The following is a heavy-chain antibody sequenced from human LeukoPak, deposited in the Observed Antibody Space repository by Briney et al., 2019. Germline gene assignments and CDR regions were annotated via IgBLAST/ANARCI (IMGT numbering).Heavy chain of an antibody. D-gene: IGHD3-10*01. CDR2: IYYSGST. V-gene: IGHV4-59*01. CDR1: GGSISSYY. Sequence: TPSETLSLTCTVSGGSISSYYWSWIRQPAGKGLEWIGYIYYSGSTNYNPSLKSRVTISVDTSKNQFSLKLSSVTAADTAVYYCAREVRESIRGYYFDYWGQGTLVTVSS. J-gene: IGHJ4*02. CDR3: AREVRESIRGYYFDY.